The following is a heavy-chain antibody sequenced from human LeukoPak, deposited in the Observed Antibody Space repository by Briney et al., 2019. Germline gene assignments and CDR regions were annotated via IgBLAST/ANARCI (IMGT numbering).Heavy chain of an antibody. CDR3: ARGGAVRPFDY. CDR1: DGSISSYY. J-gene: IGHJ4*02. CDR2: IYYSGST. D-gene: IGHD6-6*01. Sequence: SETLSLTCTVSDGSISSYYWSWIRQPPGKGLEWIAYIYYSGSTNYNPSLKSRVTISVNTSKKQFSLKLNSVTAADTAIYYCARGGAVRPFDYWGQGTLVTVSS. V-gene: IGHV4-59*01.